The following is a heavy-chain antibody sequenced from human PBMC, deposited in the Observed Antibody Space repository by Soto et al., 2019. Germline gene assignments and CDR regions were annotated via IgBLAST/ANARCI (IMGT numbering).Heavy chain of an antibody. Sequence: GGSLRLSCAASGFTFSNAWMNWVRQAPGKGLEWVGRIKSKTDGGTTDYAAPVKGRFTISREDSKNTLYLQMNSLKTEDTAVYYCTTEELRRDYYYGMDVWGQGTTVTVSS. D-gene: IGHD1-26*01. CDR3: TTEELRRDYYYGMDV. CDR1: GFTFSNAW. CDR2: IKSKTDGGTT. V-gene: IGHV3-15*07. J-gene: IGHJ6*02.